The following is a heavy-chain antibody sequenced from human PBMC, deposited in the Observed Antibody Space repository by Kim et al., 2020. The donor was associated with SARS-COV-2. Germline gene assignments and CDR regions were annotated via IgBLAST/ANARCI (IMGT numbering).Heavy chain of an antibody. CDR1: GGSFSGYY. CDR2: INHSGST. Sequence: SETLSLTCAVYGGSFSGYYWSWIRQPPGKGLEWIGEINHSGSTNYNPSLKSRVTISVDTSKNQFSLKLSSVTAADTAVYYCARRCSVTMIVVVIRRLGWFDPWGQGTLVTVSS. D-gene: IGHD3-22*01. J-gene: IGHJ5*02. V-gene: IGHV4-34*01. CDR3: ARRCSVTMIVVVIRRLGWFDP.